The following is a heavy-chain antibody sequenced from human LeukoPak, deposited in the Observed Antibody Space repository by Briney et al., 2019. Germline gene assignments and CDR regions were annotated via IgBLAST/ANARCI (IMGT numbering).Heavy chain of an antibody. V-gene: IGHV3-23*01. Sequence: PGGSLRLSCAASGFTFSSYAMSWVRQAPGKGLEWVSAISGSGGSTYYADSVKGRFTISRDNSRDTLYLQMNSLRAEDTAVYYCARDSKRLVWFDPWGQGTLVTVSS. J-gene: IGHJ5*02. CDR3: ARDSKRLVWFDP. CDR1: GFTFSSYA. CDR2: ISGSGGST.